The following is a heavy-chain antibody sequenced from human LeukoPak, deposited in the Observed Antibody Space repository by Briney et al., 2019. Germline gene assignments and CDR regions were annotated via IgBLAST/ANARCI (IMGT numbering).Heavy chain of an antibody. Sequence: PGGSLRLSCAASGFTFSSYWMHWVRQAPGKGLEWVSGISYSSGSIGYVDSVKGRFTISRDNAKNSLYLQMNSLRVEDTALYYCAKDRGGSSELGDAFDVWGQGTMVRVSS. CDR2: ISYSSGSI. CDR1: GFTFSSYW. J-gene: IGHJ3*01. V-gene: IGHV3-9*01. D-gene: IGHD1-26*01. CDR3: AKDRGGSSELGDAFDV.